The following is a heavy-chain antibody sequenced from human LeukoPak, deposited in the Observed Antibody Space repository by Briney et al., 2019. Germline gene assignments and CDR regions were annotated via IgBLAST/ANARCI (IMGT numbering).Heavy chain of an antibody. CDR2: IIPILGIA. CDR1: GGTFSSYA. V-gene: IGHV1-69*04. CDR3: ARETRPYSSSWYAGGS. D-gene: IGHD6-13*01. J-gene: IGHJ5*02. Sequence: SVKVSCKASGGTFSSYAISWVRQAPGQGLEWMGRIIPILGIANYAQKFQGRVTITADKSTSTAYMELSSLRSEDTAVYYCARETRPYSSSWYAGGSWGQGTLVTVSS.